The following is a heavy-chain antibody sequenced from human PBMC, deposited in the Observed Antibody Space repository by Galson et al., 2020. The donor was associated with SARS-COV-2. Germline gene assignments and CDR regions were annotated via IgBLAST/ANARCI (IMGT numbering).Heavy chain of an antibody. D-gene: IGHD6-19*01. CDR1: GFTFKNHA. V-gene: IGHV3-33*08. J-gene: IGHJ4*02. Sequence: GESLKISCAASGFTFKNHAMHSVRQAPGKGLEWVAQIYYDGSEKYYVDSVKGLFTISRDDSENTVSLQMNNLRAEDTAVYCCARDGQYSSGGACDDWGQGTLVTVSS. CDR2: IYYDGSEK. CDR3: ARDGQYSSGGACDD.